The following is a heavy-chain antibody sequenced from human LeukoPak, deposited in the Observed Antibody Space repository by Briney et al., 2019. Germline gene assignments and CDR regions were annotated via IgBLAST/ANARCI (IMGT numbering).Heavy chain of an antibody. CDR1: GFTFSDYY. CDR2: ISSSGSTI. D-gene: IGHD2-2*01. V-gene: IGHV3-11*01. Sequence: GGSLRLSCAASGFTFSDYYMSWIRQAPGKGLEWVSYISSSGSTIYYADSVKGRFTISRDNAKNSLYLQMNSLRAEDTAVHYCARDIVVVPAAIENGMDVWGQGTTVTVSS. J-gene: IGHJ6*02. CDR3: ARDIVVVPAAIENGMDV.